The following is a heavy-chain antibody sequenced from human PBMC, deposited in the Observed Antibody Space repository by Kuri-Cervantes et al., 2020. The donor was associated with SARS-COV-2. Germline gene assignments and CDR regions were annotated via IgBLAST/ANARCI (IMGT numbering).Heavy chain of an antibody. CDR3: ATVFGRPDT. CDR1: GYSISSGYY. Sequence: LSLTCAVSGYSISSGYYWGWIRQPPGKGLEWVSVIYSGGSTYYADSVKGRFTISRDNSKNTLYLQMNSLRAEDTAVYYCATVFGRPDTWGQGTMVTVSS. V-gene: IGHV3-66*02. J-gene: IGHJ3*02. CDR2: IYSGGST. D-gene: IGHD1-14*01.